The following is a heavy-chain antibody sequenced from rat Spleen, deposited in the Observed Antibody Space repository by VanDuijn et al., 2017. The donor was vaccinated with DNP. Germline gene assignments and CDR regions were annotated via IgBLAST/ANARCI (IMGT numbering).Heavy chain of an antibody. Sequence: EVQLVESGGGLVQPGRSLKLSCEVSGFTVSDYYMAWVRQTPTKGLEWVAYISYDGGSTYHGDSVKGRFTISRDIAKNTLYLQMNSLRSEDMATYYCARHTADWFAYWGQGTLVTVSS. CDR1: GFTVSDYY. J-gene: IGHJ3*01. CDR2: ISYDGGST. V-gene: IGHV5-22*01. CDR3: ARHTADWFAY. D-gene: IGHD1-11*01.